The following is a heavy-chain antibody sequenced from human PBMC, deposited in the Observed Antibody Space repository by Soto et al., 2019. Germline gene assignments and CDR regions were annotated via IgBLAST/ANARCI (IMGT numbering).Heavy chain of an antibody. V-gene: IGHV3-23*01. CDR1: GFTFSSYA. CDR3: ATAYYDILTGSDY. CDR2: ISGSGGST. J-gene: IGHJ4*02. Sequence: GGSLRLSCAASGFTFSSYAMSWVRQAPGKWLEWVSAISGSGGSTYYADSVKGRFTISRDNSKNTLYLQMNSLRAEDTAVYYCATAYYDILTGSDYWGQGTLVTVSS. D-gene: IGHD3-9*01.